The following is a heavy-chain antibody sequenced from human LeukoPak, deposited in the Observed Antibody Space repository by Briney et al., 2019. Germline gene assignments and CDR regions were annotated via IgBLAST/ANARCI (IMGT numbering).Heavy chain of an antibody. CDR3: ARHYSSSSGDAFDI. CDR1: GYSFTTYW. Sequence: GESLKISCKGSGYSFTTYWIAWVRQMPGKGLEWMGIIYPGDSDTRYSPSFQGQVTISADKSINTAYLRWSSLKASDTAMYYCARHYSSSSGDAFDIWGQGTMVTVSS. J-gene: IGHJ3*02. D-gene: IGHD6-6*01. V-gene: IGHV5-51*01. CDR2: IYPGDSDT.